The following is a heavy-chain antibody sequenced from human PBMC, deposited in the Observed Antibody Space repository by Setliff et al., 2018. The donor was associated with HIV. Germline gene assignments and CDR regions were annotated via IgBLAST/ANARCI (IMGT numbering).Heavy chain of an antibody. CDR3: ARPSPLGGDSTTPYDY. Sequence: GGSLRLSCAASGFKFDDYGMSWVRQGPGKGLEWVAGISWSGSGIGYGDSVKGRSTISRDDDRNFLFLQMNSLRAEDTAVYYCARPSPLGGDSTTPYDYWGQGTLVTVSS. D-gene: IGHD3-22*01. J-gene: IGHJ4*02. CDR2: ISWSGSGI. CDR1: GFKFDDYG. V-gene: IGHV3-20*04.